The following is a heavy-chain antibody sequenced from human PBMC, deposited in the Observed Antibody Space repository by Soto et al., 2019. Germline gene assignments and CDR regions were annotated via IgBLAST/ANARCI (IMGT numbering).Heavy chain of an antibody. CDR3: ARGGARLRYFDWYPPSP. J-gene: IGHJ5*02. CDR2: INPNSGGT. Sequence: ASVKVSCKASGYTFTGYYMHWVRQAPGQGLEWMGWINPNSGGTNYAQKFQGWDTMTRDTSISTAYMELSRLRSDDTAVYYFARGGARLRYFDWYPPSPWGQGTLVTVSS. D-gene: IGHD3-9*01. CDR1: GYTFTGYY. V-gene: IGHV1-2*04.